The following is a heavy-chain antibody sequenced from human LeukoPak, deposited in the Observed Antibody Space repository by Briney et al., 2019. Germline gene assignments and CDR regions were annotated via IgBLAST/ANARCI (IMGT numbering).Heavy chain of an antibody. Sequence: PSETLSLTCTVSGGSISSSSYYWGWIRQPPGKGLEWIGSIYYSGSTYYNPSLKSRVTISADTSKNQFSLKLSSVTAADTAVYYCARHVGYYDFWSGYSAYFDYWGQGTLVTVSS. V-gene: IGHV4-39*01. CDR1: GGSISSSSYY. D-gene: IGHD3-3*01. J-gene: IGHJ4*02. CDR2: IYYSGST. CDR3: ARHVGYYDFWSGYSAYFDY.